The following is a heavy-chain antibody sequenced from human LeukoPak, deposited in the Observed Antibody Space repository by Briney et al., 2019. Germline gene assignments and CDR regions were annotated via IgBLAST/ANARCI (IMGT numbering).Heavy chain of an antibody. CDR1: GYTFTGYY. CDR2: INPNSGGT. J-gene: IGHJ4*02. Sequence: ASVKVSCTASGYTFTGYYMHWVRQAPGQGLEWMGWINPNSGGTNYAQKFQGRVTMTRDTSISTAYMELSRLRSDDTAVYYCARDPPDYYDSSGYYRPVDNDDYWGQGTLVTVSS. D-gene: IGHD3-22*01. CDR3: ARDPPDYYDSSGYYRPVDNDDY. V-gene: IGHV1-2*02.